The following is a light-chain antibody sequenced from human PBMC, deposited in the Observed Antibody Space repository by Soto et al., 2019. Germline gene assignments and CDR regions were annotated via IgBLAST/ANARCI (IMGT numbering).Light chain of an antibody. V-gene: IGKV1-39*01. CDR1: QSISSY. J-gene: IGKJ5*01. CDR2: AAS. Sequence: TRSLRSRSGAVEGKGAVLGVASQSISSYLNWYQQKPGKAPKLLIYAASSLQSGVPSRFSGSGSGTDFAITISSLQPEDFATYFYQGPYSTSGSVAQGTRLEIK. CDR3: QGPYSTSGS.